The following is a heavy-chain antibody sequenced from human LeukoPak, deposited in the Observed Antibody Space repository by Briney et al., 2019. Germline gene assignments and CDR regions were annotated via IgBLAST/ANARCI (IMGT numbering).Heavy chain of an antibody. Sequence: SETLSLTCAVYGGSFSGYYWSWLRQPPGKGLEWIGEINHSGSTNYNPSLKSRVTISVDTSKNQFSLKLSSVTAADTAVYYCARRSRYGSGSYPARTHFDYWGQGTLVTVSS. J-gene: IGHJ4*02. CDR3: ARRSRYGSGSYPARTHFDY. CDR1: GGSFSGYY. D-gene: IGHD3-10*01. V-gene: IGHV4-34*01. CDR2: INHSGST.